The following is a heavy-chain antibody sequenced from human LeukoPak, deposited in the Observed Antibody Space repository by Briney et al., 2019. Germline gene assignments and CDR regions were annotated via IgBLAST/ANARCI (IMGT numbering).Heavy chain of an antibody. D-gene: IGHD6-13*01. CDR2: INHSGST. J-gene: IGHJ4*02. Sequence: SETLSLTCTVSGGSLSHYYWSWIRQPPGKGLEWIGEINHSGSTNYNPSLKSRVTISVDTSKNQFSLKLSSVTAADTAVYYCAIRIAAAGTPNDYWGQGTLVTVSS. CDR1: GGSLSHYY. V-gene: IGHV4-34*01. CDR3: AIRIAAAGTPNDY.